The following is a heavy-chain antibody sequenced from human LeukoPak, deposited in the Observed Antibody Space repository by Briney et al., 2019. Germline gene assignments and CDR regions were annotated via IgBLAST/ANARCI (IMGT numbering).Heavy chain of an antibody. Sequence: PGGSLRLSCAASGFTFSDYWMSWVRQAPGKGLEWVAVISYDGSNKYYADSVKGRFTISRDNSKNTLYLQMNSLRAEDTAVYYCAKDRRYYGSGSYMDYWGQGTLVTVSS. CDR2: ISYDGSNK. J-gene: IGHJ4*02. V-gene: IGHV3-30*18. D-gene: IGHD3-10*01. CDR3: AKDRRYYGSGSYMDY. CDR1: GFTFSDYW.